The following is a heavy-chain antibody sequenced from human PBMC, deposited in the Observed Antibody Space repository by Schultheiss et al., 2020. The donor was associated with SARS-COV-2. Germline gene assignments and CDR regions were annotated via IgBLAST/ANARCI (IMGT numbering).Heavy chain of an antibody. J-gene: IGHJ6*02. Sequence: ASVKVSCKASGYTFTSYAMHWVRQAPGQGLEWMGRINPNSGGTNYAQKFQGRVTMTRDTSISTAYMELSSLRSEDTAVYYCAPGKLSAFGYYYYGMDVWGQGTTVTVSS. CDR2: INPNSGGT. D-gene: IGHD3-10*01. V-gene: IGHV1-2*06. CDR3: APGKLSAFGYYYYGMDV. CDR1: GYTFTSYA.